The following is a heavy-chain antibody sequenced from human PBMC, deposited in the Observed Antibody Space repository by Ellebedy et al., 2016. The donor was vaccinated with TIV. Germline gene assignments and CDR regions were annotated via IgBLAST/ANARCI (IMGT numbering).Heavy chain of an antibody. D-gene: IGHD4-17*01. J-gene: IGHJ6*02. Sequence: GGSLRLXCVVSTFAFRDFAFHWVRQAPGKGLEWVSGISGSGGSTYYADSVKGRFTISRDNSKNTLYLQMNSLRAEDTAVYYCAREPVTTVPYYYYYGMDVWGQGTTVTVSS. CDR2: ISGSGGST. CDR3: AREPVTTVPYYYYYGMDV. V-gene: IGHV3-23*01. CDR1: TFAFRDFA.